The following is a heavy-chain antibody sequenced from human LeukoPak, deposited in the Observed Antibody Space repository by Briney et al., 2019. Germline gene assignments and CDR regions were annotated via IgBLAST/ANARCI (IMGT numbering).Heavy chain of an antibody. CDR2: ISSSSSYI. V-gene: IGHV3-21*01. J-gene: IGHJ4*02. D-gene: IGHD3-10*01. CDR1: GFTFSSYS. Sequence: GGSLRLSCAASGFTFSSYSMNWVRQAPGKGLEWVSSISSSSSYIYYADSVKGRFTISRDNAKNSLYLQMNSLRVEDTAVYYCARVAKYYYGPETYYFFEQWGQGTPVTASS. CDR3: ARVAKYYYGPETYYFFEQ.